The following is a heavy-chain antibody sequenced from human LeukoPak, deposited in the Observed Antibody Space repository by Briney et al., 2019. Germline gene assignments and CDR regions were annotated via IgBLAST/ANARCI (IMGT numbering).Heavy chain of an antibody. CDR3: AKGRQWLRDFDY. J-gene: IGHJ4*02. Sequence: SVRSLRLSCAASRFTFSSDAVSCVRQTPGKGLECVSVISVSGGSTYYADSVKGRFTISRDNSKNTLYLQMNSLRAEDTAVYYCAKGRQWLRDFDYWGQGTLVTVPS. D-gene: IGHD5-12*01. CDR2: ISVSGGST. CDR1: RFTFSSDA. V-gene: IGHV3-23*01.